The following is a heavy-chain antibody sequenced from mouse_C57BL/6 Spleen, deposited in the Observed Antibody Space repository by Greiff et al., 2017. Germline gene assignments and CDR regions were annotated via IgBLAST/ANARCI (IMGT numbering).Heavy chain of an antibody. CDR1: GYTFTSYW. J-gene: IGHJ4*01. CDR3: ARFDYGSSYAMDY. CDR2: INPSNGGT. Sequence: QVQLQQPGTELVKPGASVKLSCKASGYTFTSYWMHWVKPRPGHGLEWIGNINPSNGGTNYNEKFKSKATLTVDKSSSTAYMQLSSLTSEDSAVYYCARFDYGSSYAMDYWGQGTSVTVSS. V-gene: IGHV1-53*01. D-gene: IGHD1-1*01.